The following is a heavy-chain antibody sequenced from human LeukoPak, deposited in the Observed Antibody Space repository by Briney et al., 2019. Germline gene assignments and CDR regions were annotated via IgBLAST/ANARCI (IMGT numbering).Heavy chain of an antibody. Sequence: SETLSLTCTVSGGSISSYYWSWIRQPPGKGLEWIGCIYYSGSTNYNPSLKSRVTISVDTSKNQFSLKLSSVTAADTAVYYCARLGSGSGYYYDYWGQGTLVTVSS. D-gene: IGHD3-22*01. J-gene: IGHJ4*02. CDR3: ARLGSGSGYYYDY. V-gene: IGHV4-59*08. CDR2: IYYSGST. CDR1: GGSISSYY.